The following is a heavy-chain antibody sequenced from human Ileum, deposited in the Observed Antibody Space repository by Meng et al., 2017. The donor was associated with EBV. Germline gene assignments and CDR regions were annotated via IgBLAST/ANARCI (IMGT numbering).Heavy chain of an antibody. CDR2: INHSGST. D-gene: IGHD4-17*01. Sequence: QVQLQQWGAGLLKSSQTLALTCAVYGGSFSGYYWSWIRQSPGKGREWIGEINHSGSTNYNPSLKSRVTISVDTSKNQFSLKLSSVTAADTAVYYCARGRGYGDYGSLYWGQGTLVTVSS. CDR1: GGSFSGYY. CDR3: ARGRGYGDYGSLY. J-gene: IGHJ4*02. V-gene: IGHV4-34*01.